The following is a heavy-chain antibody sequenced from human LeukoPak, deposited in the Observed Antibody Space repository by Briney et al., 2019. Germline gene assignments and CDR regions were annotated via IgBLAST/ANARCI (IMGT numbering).Heavy chain of an antibody. Sequence: PGGSLRLSCAASGFTFSSYGMHWVRQAPGKGLEWVALIWYDGSNKYYADSAKGRLTISRDNSKNTLYLQMNSLRAEDTAVYYCTREGPRGNSQFDYWGQGTLVTVSS. CDR3: TREGPRGNSQFDY. V-gene: IGHV3-33*01. CDR1: GFTFSSYG. CDR2: IWYDGSNK. D-gene: IGHD2/OR15-2a*01. J-gene: IGHJ4*02.